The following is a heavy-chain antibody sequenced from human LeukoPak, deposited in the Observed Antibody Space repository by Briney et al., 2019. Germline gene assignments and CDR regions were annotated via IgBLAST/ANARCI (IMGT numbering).Heavy chain of an antibody. CDR1: GFTFINYA. CDR3: ATRRSGNYFATFDY. CDR2: VSGPGTTT. D-gene: IGHD3-22*01. Sequence: GGSLRLSCEASGFTFINYAMNWVRQAPEKGLERVSTVSGPGTTTYYADSVKGRFTVSRDNSKNTVFLQMDSLRAEDTAVYCCATRRSGNYFATFDYWGQGILVTVSS. J-gene: IGHJ4*02. V-gene: IGHV3-23*01.